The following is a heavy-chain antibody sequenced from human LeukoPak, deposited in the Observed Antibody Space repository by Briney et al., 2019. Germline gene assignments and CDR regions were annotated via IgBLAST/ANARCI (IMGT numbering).Heavy chain of an antibody. CDR3: ARDVHYGAYYYMDV. V-gene: IGHV4-59*01. D-gene: IGHD3-10*01. CDR2: IYYSGST. J-gene: IGHJ6*03. CDR1: GGSISSYY. Sequence: SETLSLTCTVSGGSISSYYWGWIRQPPGKGLEWIGYIYYSGSTNYNPSLKSRVTISVDTSKNQFSLKLSSVTAADTAVYYCARDVHYGAYYYMDVWGKGTTVTFSS.